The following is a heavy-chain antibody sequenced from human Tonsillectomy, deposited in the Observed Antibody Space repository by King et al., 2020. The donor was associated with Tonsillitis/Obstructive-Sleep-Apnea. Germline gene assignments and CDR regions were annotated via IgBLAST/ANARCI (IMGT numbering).Heavy chain of an antibody. CDR3: ASGCSTPSCPFDS. CDR2: FIPILDIT. Sequence: QLVQSGAEVKKPGSSVKVSCKASGGTFSNYAITWVRQAPGQGLEWMGRFIPILDITNYAQKFQGRVTITADKSTSTAYMELSSLRSEDTAVYYCASGCSTPSCPFDSWGQGPQVPVSS. V-gene: IGHV1-69*09. CDR1: GGTFSNYA. D-gene: IGHD2-2*01. J-gene: IGHJ4*02.